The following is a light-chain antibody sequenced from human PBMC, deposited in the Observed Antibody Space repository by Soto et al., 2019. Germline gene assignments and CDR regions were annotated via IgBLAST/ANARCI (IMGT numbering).Light chain of an antibody. Sequence: QSALTQPRSVSGSPGQLVTISCTGTSSDVGGSKYVSWYQQHPGNAPKLMIYDVTKRPSGVPDRFSGSKSGNTASLTISGLRAEDEADYYCCSYAGSYTVMFDGGTKLTVL. J-gene: IGLJ3*02. CDR1: SSDVGGSKY. CDR3: CSYAGSYTVM. CDR2: DVT. V-gene: IGLV2-11*01.